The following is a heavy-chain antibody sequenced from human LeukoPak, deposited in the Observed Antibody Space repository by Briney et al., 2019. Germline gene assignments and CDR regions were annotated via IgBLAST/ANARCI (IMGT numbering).Heavy chain of an antibody. D-gene: IGHD4/OR15-4a*01. CDR3: AKDMGLVLSTVAPFDN. V-gene: IGHV3-23*01. Sequence: GGSLRLSCAASGFTFSTFPMSWVRQAPGKGLDWVSTLSGSGTNTYYADSVKGRFTISRDNSENTLYLQMNSLRADDTAVYYCAKDMGLVLSTVAPFDNWGQGTLVTVSS. CDR2: LSGSGTNT. J-gene: IGHJ4*02. CDR1: GFTFSTFP.